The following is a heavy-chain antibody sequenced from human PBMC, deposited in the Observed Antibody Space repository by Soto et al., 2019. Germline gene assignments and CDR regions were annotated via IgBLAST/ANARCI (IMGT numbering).Heavy chain of an antibody. J-gene: IGHJ4*02. Sequence: PSETLSLTCTVSGGSISSSSYYWGWIRQPPGKGLEWIGSIYYSGSTYYNPSLKSRVTISVDTSKNQFSLKLSSVTAADTAVYYCARRRVSNSSSWYIMYYFDYWGQGTLVTVS. V-gene: IGHV4-39*01. CDR1: GGSISSSSYY. CDR3: ARRRVSNSSSWYIMYYFDY. D-gene: IGHD6-13*01. CDR2: IYYSGST.